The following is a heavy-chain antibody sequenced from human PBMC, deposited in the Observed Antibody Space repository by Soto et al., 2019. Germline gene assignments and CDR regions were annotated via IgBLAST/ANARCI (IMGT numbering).Heavy chain of an antibody. CDR3: AKPNYYDSSGYPASAFDI. Sequence: PGESLKISCAASGFTFSSYGMHWVRQAPGKGLEWVAVISYDGSNKYYADSVKGRFTISRDNSKNTLYLQMNSLRAEDTAVYYCAKPNYYDSSGYPASAFDIWGQGTMVTVSS. CDR1: GFTFSSYG. D-gene: IGHD3-22*01. CDR2: ISYDGSNK. V-gene: IGHV3-30*18. J-gene: IGHJ3*02.